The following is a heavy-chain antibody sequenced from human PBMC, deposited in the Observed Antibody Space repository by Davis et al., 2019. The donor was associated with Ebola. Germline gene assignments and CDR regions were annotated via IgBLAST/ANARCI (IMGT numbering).Heavy chain of an antibody. D-gene: IGHD2-8*02. CDR2: INHSGST. Sequence: MPSETLSLTCAVYGGSFSGYYWSWIRQPPGKGLEWIGEINHSGSTNYNPSLKSRVTISVDTSKNQFSLKLSSVTAADTAVYYCAVTGGYPPPPSGLDYWGQGTLVTVSS. CDR3: AVTGGYPPPPSGLDY. CDR1: GGSFSGYY. J-gene: IGHJ4*02. V-gene: IGHV4-34*01.